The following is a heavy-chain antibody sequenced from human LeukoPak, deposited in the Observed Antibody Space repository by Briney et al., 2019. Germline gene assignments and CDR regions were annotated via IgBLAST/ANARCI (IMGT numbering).Heavy chain of an antibody. CDR1: EFSVGSNY. CDR3: AREGGSRVVIYFDY. J-gene: IGHJ4*02. CDR2: ISSSGSTI. V-gene: IGHV3-48*03. D-gene: IGHD1-26*01. Sequence: PGGSLRLSCAASEFSVGSNYMTWVRQAPGKGLEWVSYISSSGSTIYYADSVKGRFTISRDNAKNSLYLLMNSLRAEDTAVYYCAREGGSRVVIYFDYWGQGTLVTVSS.